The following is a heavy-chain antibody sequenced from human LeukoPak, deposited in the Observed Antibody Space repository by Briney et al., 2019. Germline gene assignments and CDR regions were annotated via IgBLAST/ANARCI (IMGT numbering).Heavy chain of an antibody. D-gene: IGHD3-22*01. V-gene: IGHV1-2*02. CDR3: ARGEVHYYYDSSGLDIYYYYYYMDV. CDR1: GYTFTGYY. J-gene: IGHJ6*03. CDR2: INPNSGGT. Sequence: GASVKVSCKASGYTFTGYYMHWVRQAPGQGLEWMGWINPNSGGTNYAQKFQGRVTMTRDTSISTAYMELSRLRSDDTAVYYCARGEVHYYYDSSGLDIYYYYYYMDVWGKGTTVTVSS.